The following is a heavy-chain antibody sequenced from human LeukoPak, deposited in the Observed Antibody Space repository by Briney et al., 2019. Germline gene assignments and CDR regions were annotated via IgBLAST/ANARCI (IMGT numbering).Heavy chain of an antibody. D-gene: IGHD3-22*01. J-gene: IGHJ5*02. CDR3: ATDYYDSRVNWFDP. V-gene: IGHV3-30*01. CDR1: GFTFSSYA. Sequence: GGSLRLSCAASGFTFSSYAMHWVRQAPGKGLEWVAVISYDGSNKYYADSVKGPFTISRDNSKNTLYLQMNSLRAEDTAVYYCATDYYDSRVNWFDPWGQGTLVTVSS. CDR2: ISYDGSNK.